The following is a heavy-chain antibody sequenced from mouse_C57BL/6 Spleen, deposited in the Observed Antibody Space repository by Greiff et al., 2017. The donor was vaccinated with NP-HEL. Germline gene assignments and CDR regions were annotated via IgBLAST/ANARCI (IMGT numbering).Heavy chain of an antibody. CDR3: ARSRPSEDYFDY. D-gene: IGHD2-10*02. J-gene: IGHJ2*01. Sequence: EVQLQQSGPELVKPGASVKMSCKASGYTFTDYNMHWVKQSHGKSLEWIGYINPNNGGTSYNQKFKGKATLTVNKSSSTAYMELRSLTSEDSAVYYCARSRPSEDYFDYWGQGTTLTVSS. CDR1: GYTFTDYN. V-gene: IGHV1-22*01. CDR2: INPNNGGT.